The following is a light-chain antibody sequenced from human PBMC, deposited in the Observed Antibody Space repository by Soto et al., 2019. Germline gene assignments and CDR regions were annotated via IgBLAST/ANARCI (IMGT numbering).Light chain of an antibody. V-gene: IGLV2-8*01. CDR1: SSDVGNYNY. CDR3: SSFAGRNGFAV. Sequence: QSALTQPPSASGSPGQSVTISCTGTSSDVGNYNYVSWYQQHPGKAPKLMIYEVSKRPSGVPDRFSGSKSGNTAPLTVSGPQAGDGAYYCGSSFAGRNGFAVFGTGTKVTVL. CDR2: EVS. J-gene: IGLJ1*01.